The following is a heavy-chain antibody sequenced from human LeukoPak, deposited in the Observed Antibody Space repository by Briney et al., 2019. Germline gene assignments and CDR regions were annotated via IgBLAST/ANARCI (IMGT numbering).Heavy chain of an antibody. V-gene: IGHV4-59*12. J-gene: IGHJ4*02. CDR3: ARYSGSYSD. D-gene: IGHD1-26*01. Sequence: SETLSLTCTVSGGSIRSYYWSWIRQPPGKGLEWIGYIYYSGSTNYNPSLKSRVTMSVDTSKNQFSLKLSSVTAADTAVYYCARYSGSYSDWGQGILVTVSS. CDR2: IYYSGST. CDR1: GGSIRSYY.